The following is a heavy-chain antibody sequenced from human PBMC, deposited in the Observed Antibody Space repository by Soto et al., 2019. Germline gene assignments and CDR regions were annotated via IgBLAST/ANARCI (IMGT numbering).Heavy chain of an antibody. CDR3: ARGVVVVGACGGFDR. V-gene: IGHV1-69*01. CDR2: IIPIFGTA. J-gene: IGHJ5*02. Sequence: QVQLVQSGAEVKKPGSSVKVSCKASGGTFSSYAISWVRQAPGQGLEWMGGIIPIFGTANYAQKFQGRVTINADESTGTDYMELSRLRSVDTCVYYCARGVVVVGACGGFDRWGQGALVTVSS. D-gene: IGHD2-15*01. CDR1: GGTFSSYA.